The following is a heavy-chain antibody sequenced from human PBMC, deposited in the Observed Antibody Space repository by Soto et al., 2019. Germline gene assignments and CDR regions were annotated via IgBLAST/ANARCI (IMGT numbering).Heavy chain of an antibody. CDR3: ARGPNYDFWSGYLAPYYYYGMDV. CDR2: IYPGDSDT. V-gene: IGHV5-51*01. D-gene: IGHD3-3*01. Sequence: GESLKISCKGSGYSFTSYWISWVRQMPGKGLEWMGIIYPGDSDTRYSPSFQGQVTISADKSISTAYLQWSSLKASDTAMYYCARGPNYDFWSGYLAPYYYYGMDVWGQGTTVTVSS. J-gene: IGHJ6*02. CDR1: GYSFTSYW.